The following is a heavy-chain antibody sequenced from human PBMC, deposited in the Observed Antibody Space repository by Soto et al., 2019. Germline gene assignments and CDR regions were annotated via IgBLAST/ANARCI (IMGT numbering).Heavy chain of an antibody. J-gene: IGHJ4*02. Sequence: PSETLSLTCTVSGGSISSGGYYWSWIRQHPGKGLEWIGYIYYSGSTYYNPSLKSRVTISVDTSKNQFSLKLSSVTAADTAVYYCARVQMVRGVMTSWGQGXLVTVYS. D-gene: IGHD3-10*01. CDR1: GGSISSGGYY. V-gene: IGHV4-31*03. CDR2: IYYSGST. CDR3: ARVQMVRGVMTS.